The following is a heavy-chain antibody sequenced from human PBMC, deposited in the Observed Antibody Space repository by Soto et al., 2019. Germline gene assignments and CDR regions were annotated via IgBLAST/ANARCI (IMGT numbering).Heavy chain of an antibody. CDR2: ISGSGSFT. D-gene: IGHD3-16*01. CDR1: GFTFRTYA. CDR3: AATYDCPPLNAFNF. J-gene: IGHJ3*01. Sequence: AGGSLRLSCAASGFTFRTYAMNWVRQAPGKGLEWISAISGSGSFTHYADSVRGRFTISSDKSKKMLYLQMNNLRAEDTAVYYCAATYDCPPLNAFNFWGQGTMVTVS. V-gene: IGHV3-23*01.